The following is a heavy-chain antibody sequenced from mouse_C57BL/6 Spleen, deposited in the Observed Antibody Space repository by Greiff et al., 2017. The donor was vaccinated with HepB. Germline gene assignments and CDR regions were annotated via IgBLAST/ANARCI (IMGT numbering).Heavy chain of an antibody. CDR1: GYTFTSYW. CDR3: AREDFGGAMDY. J-gene: IGHJ4*01. Sequence: QVQLQQPGAELVKPGASVKLSCKASGYTFTSYWMHWVKQRPGQGLEWIGMIHPNSGSTNYNEKFKSKATLPVDKSSSTAYMQLSSLTSEDSAVYYGAREDFGGAMDYWGQGTSVTVSS. V-gene: IGHV1-64*01. CDR2: IHPNSGST.